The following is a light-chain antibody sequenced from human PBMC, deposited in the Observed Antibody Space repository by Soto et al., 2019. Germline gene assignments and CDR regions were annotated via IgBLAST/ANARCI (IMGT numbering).Light chain of an antibody. CDR2: GAS. CDR1: QSVSSSY. CDR3: QQYGSSPLT. J-gene: IGKJ1*01. Sequence: EIVLTQSPGTLSLSPGERATLSCRASQSVSSSYLAWYQQKPGQAPRLLIYGASSRATGIPDRFSGGGSGTDFTLTISGLEPEDFAVYYCQQYGSSPLTFGQGTKVDIK. V-gene: IGKV3-20*01.